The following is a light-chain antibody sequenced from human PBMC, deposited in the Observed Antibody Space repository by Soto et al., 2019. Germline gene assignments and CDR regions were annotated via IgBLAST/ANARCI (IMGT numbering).Light chain of an antibody. V-gene: IGKV3-15*01. CDR1: QSVSSN. CDR3: QQYYDWPIT. J-gene: IGKJ5*01. CDR2: GAS. Sequence: EIVMTQSPATLSISPGERATLSCRASQSVSSNLAWYQQKPGQAPRLLIYGASTRATGIPARFSGSASGTEFTLTISSLQSEDFAVYYCQQYYDWPITFGQGTRLEIK.